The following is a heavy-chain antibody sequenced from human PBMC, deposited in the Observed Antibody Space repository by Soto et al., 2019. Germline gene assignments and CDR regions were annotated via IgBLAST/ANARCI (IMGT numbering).Heavy chain of an antibody. CDR3: ARNIAALHSYYYYGMDV. J-gene: IGHJ6*02. V-gene: IGHV5-51*01. Sequence: GESVKISCNGSGYSFTSDWIGWGRQMPWKGLEWMGIIYPGDSDTRYSPSFQGQVTISADKSISTAYLQWSSLKASDTAMYYCARNIAALHSYYYYGMDVWGQGTTVTVSS. CDR1: GYSFTSDW. CDR2: IYPGDSDT. D-gene: IGHD6-6*01.